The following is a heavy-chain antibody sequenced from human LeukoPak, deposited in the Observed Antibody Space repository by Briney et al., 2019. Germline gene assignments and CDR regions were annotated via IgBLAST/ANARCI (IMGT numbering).Heavy chain of an antibody. J-gene: IGHJ4*02. CDR3: AKGDTDCTCPGY. CDR2: FQRDGHT. Sequence: GGSLRLSCAASGFIVSSSYMSWVRQTPGKGLDWVSTFQRDGHTAYADSVKGRFTISRDVSENRIYLQMNSLRVEDTAVYYCAKGDTDCTCPGYWGRGTLVTVSS. CDR1: GFIVSSSY. V-gene: IGHV3-53*01. D-gene: IGHD2-21*02.